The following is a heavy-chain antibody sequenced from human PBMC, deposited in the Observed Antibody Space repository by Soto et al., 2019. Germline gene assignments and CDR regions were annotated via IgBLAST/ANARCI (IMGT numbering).Heavy chain of an antibody. V-gene: IGHV1-3*05. J-gene: IGHJ4*02. CDR1: GYTFTSYA. Sequence: QVQLVQSGAEEKKPGASVKVSCKASGYTFTSYAMHWVRQAPGQRLEWMGWINAGNGNTKYSQKFQGRVTITRDTSASTAYMEPSSLRSEDTAVYYCARSIVVVTALDYWGQGPLVTVSS. CDR3: ARSIVVVTALDY. D-gene: IGHD2-21*02. CDR2: INAGNGNT.